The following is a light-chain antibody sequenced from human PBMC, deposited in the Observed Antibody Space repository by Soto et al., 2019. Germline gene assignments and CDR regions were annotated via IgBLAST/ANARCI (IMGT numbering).Light chain of an antibody. CDR2: DVS. Sequence: QSVLTQPASVSGSPGQSITISCTGTSSDIGDYNYVSWYQQYPGKVPKLVIYDVSHRPSGVSNRFSGSKSGNTASLTISGLQADDEADYYCSSSTTTTSLVVFGGGTKLTVL. CDR1: SSDIGDYNY. J-gene: IGLJ3*02. V-gene: IGLV2-14*01. CDR3: SSSTTTTSLVV.